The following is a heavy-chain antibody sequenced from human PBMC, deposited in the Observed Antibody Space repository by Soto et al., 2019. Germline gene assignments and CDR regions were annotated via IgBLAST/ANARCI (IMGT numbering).Heavy chain of an antibody. CDR1: EFTFSNYA. D-gene: IGHD3-10*01. CDR2: ISGSGGST. CDR3: ARQSVDLLYWFDP. Sequence: PGGSLRLSCAASEFTFSNYAMSWVRQAPGKGLEWVSGISGSGGSTYYADSVKGRFTISRDNSKNTLYLQMNSLRAEDTAMYYCARQSVDLLYWFDPWGQGTLVTVSS. V-gene: IGHV3-23*01. J-gene: IGHJ5*02.